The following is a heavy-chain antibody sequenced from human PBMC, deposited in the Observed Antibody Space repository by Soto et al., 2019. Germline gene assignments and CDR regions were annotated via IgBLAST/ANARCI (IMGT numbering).Heavy chain of an antibody. CDR1: GFTFSDFQ. J-gene: IGHJ6*03. Sequence: QVQLVESGGDLVKPGGSLRLSCEASGFTFSDFQMSWFRQAPGKGLEWISYISGGGTTTYNADYVKGRFAISRDNAKNTLFLKMDSLRAEDTAVYYCARDLRGYDSKSYYYYYYMDVWGNGTTVTVSS. CDR3: ARDLRGYDSKSYYYYYYMDV. V-gene: IGHV3-11*01. D-gene: IGHD5-12*01. CDR2: ISGGGTTT.